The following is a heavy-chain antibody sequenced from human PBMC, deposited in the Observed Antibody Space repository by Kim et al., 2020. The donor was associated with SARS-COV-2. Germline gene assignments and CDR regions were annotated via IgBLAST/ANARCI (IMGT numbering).Heavy chain of an antibody. CDR2: IIPIFGTA. J-gene: IGHJ5*02. D-gene: IGHD3-3*01. CDR3: ARGRTLFWSGYLDWFDP. CDR1: GGTFSSYA. V-gene: IGHV1-69*13. Sequence: SVKVSCKASGGTFSSYAISWVRQAPGQGLEWMGGIIPIFGTANYAQKFQGRVTITADESTSTAYMELSSLRSEDTAVYYCARGRTLFWSGYLDWFDPWGQGTLVTVSS.